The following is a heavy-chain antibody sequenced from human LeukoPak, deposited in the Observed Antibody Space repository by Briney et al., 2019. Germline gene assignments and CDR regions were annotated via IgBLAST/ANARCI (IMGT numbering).Heavy chain of an antibody. D-gene: IGHD2-15*01. CDR1: GYTFTGYY. CDR3: AREGDIVVVVAAAFDY. Sequence: DSVKLSCNVSGYTFTGYYMHWVRQPPGQGLEWMGWINHNSGGTNYAQMIQGRVTMTRDTSISTAYMELSRLRSDDTAVYYCAREGDIVVVVAAAFDYWGQGTLVTVSS. V-gene: IGHV1-2*02. CDR2: INHNSGGT. J-gene: IGHJ4*02.